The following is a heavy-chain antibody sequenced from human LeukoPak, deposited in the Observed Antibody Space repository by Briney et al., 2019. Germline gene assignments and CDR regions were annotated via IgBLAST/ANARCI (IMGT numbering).Heavy chain of an antibody. CDR3: ARGVSVYYFDY. D-gene: IGHD3-10*01. V-gene: IGHV3-30-3*01. CDR2: ISYDGSNK. J-gene: IGHJ4*02. Sequence: GGSLRLSCAASGFTFSSYAMHWVRQAPGKGLEWVAVISYDGSNKYYADSVKGRFTISRDNSKNTLYLQMNSLRAEDTAVYYCARGVSVYYFDYWGQGTLVTVSS. CDR1: GFTFSSYA.